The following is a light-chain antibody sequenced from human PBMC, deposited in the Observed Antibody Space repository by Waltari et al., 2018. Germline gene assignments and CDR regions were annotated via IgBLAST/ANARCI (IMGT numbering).Light chain of an antibody. Sequence: QSVLTQPPSASGTPGQRVTIPCSGRSSNIGSNTVNWYQQLPGTPPKLLIYINNQRPSGVPDRFSGSKSGTSASLAISGLQSEDEADYYCAAWDDSLNGVVFGGGTKLTVL. CDR3: AAWDDSLNGVV. J-gene: IGLJ2*01. CDR1: SSNIGSNT. CDR2: INN. V-gene: IGLV1-44*01.